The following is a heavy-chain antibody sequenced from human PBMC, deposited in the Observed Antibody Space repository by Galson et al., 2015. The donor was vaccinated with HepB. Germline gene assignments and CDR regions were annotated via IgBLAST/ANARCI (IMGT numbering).Heavy chain of an antibody. CDR3: ARRVGYCSGGSCYWWFDP. CDR2: IDPSDSYT. V-gene: IGHV5-10-1*01. Sequence: QSGAEVKKPGESLRISCKGSGYSFTSYWISWVRQMPGRGLEWMGRIDPSDSYTNYSPSFQGHVTISADKSISTAYLQWSSLKASDTAMYYCARRVGYCSGGSCYWWFDPWGQGTLVTVSS. J-gene: IGHJ5*02. CDR1: GYSFTSYW. D-gene: IGHD2-15*01.